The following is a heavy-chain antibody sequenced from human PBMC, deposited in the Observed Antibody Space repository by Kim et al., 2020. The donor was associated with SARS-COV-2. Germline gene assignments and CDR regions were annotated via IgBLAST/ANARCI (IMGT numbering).Heavy chain of an antibody. Sequence: GESLKISCKASGYTFTDYWIAWVRQVPGKGLEWMGIIYPGDSDTRYSPSFQGQVTMSVDKSISSVRLQWSSLKASDTAIYYCARLAYMVRGIITDYTLDVWGRGTAVTVSS. CDR1: GYTFTDYW. V-gene: IGHV5-51*01. J-gene: IGHJ6*02. CDR3: ARLAYMVRGIITDYTLDV. D-gene: IGHD3-10*01. CDR2: IYPGDSDT.